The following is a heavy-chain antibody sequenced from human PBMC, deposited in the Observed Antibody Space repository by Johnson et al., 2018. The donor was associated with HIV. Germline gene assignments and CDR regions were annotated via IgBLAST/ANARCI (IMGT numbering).Heavy chain of an antibody. CDR2: ISGSGGST. CDR1: GFTFSSYA. CDR3: TSVSSGWYGGAFDI. J-gene: IGHJ3*02. V-gene: IGHV3-23*04. Sequence: VQLVESGGGLVQPGGSLRLSCAASGFTFSSYAMSWVRQAPGKGLEWVSTISGSGGSTYYADSVKGRFTISRDDSKNTLYLQMNSLKIEDTAVYYCTSVSSGWYGGAFDIWGQGTMVTVSS. D-gene: IGHD6-19*01.